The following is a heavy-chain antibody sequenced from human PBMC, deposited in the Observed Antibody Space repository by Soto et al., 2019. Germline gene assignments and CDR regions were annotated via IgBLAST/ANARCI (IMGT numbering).Heavy chain of an antibody. Sequence: GGSLRLSCAASGFTFSSYTMSWVRQAPGKGLEWVSAISGSGGSTYYADSVKGRFTISRDNSRNTLYLQMNSLRAEDTAVYYCAKGDIVVVVPFDIWGQGTMVTVSS. J-gene: IGHJ3*02. CDR3: AKGDIVVVVPFDI. V-gene: IGHV3-23*01. D-gene: IGHD2-15*01. CDR1: GFTFSSYT. CDR2: ISGSGGST.